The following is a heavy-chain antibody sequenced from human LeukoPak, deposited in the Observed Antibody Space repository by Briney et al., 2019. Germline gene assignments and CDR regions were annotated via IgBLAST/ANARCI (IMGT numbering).Heavy chain of an antibody. Sequence: SVKVSCKASGGTFSSYAISWVRQAPGQGLEWMGGIIPIFDTANYAQKFQGRVTITTDESTSTAYMELRSLRSGDTAVYYCAREFRSGSYSEFDYWGQGTLVTVSS. J-gene: IGHJ4*02. CDR3: AREFRSGSYSEFDY. V-gene: IGHV1-69*05. CDR2: IIPIFDTA. CDR1: GGTFSSYA. D-gene: IGHD1-26*01.